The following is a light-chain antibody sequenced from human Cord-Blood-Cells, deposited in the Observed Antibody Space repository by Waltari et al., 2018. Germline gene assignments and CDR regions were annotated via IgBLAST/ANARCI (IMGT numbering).Light chain of an antibody. CDR2: DAS. CDR1: QDISNY. J-gene: IGKJ4*01. V-gene: IGKV1-33*01. Sequence: DIQMTQSPSSLSASVGDRVTITCQASQDISNYLNWYQQKPGKPPKLLIYDASNLETGVPSRFSGSGSRTDFTFTISSLQPEDIATYYCQQYDNLLTFGGGTKVEIK. CDR3: QQYDNLLT.